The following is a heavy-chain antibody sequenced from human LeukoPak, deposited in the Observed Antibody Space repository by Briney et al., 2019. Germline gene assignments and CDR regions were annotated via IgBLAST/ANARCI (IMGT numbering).Heavy chain of an antibody. CDR3: TRGGEILTHYKHIDY. J-gene: IGHJ4*02. CDR2: MNPNTGDT. CDR1: GYSFTSYD. D-gene: IGHD3-9*01. Sequence: ASVTVSCKASGYSFTSYDINWVRQATGQGLEWMGYMNPNTGDTGVTQKFQGRVTMTRDPSINTAYMELTSLRSEDTAAYFCTRGGEILTHYKHIDYWGQGTLVTVSS. V-gene: IGHV1-8*01.